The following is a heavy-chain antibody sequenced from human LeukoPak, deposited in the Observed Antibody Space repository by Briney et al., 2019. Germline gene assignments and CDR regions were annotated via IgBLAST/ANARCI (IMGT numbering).Heavy chain of an antibody. J-gene: IGHJ4*02. CDR3: ARDHCSGGSCYVDFDY. CDR1: GYTFTGYY. CDR2: INPNSGGT. Sequence: ASVKVSCKASGYTFTGYYMHWVRQAPGQGLGWMGWINPNSGGTNYAQKFQGRVTMTRDTSISTAYMELSRLRSDDTAVYYCARDHCSGGSCYVDFDYWGQGTLVTVSS. V-gene: IGHV1-2*02. D-gene: IGHD2-15*01.